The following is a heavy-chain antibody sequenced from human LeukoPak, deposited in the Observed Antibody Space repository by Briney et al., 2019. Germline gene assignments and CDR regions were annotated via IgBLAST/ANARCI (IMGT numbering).Heavy chain of an antibody. Sequence: GGSLRLSCAASGFTFSSYAMSWVRQAPGKGLEWVSAISGSGGSTYYADSVKGRFTISRDNSKNTLYLQMNSLRAEDTAVYYCARPGYSSGWYGVDWYFDLWGRGTLVTVSS. CDR3: ARPGYSSGWYGVDWYFDL. J-gene: IGHJ2*01. CDR2: ISGSGGST. D-gene: IGHD6-19*01. V-gene: IGHV3-23*01. CDR1: GFTFSSYA.